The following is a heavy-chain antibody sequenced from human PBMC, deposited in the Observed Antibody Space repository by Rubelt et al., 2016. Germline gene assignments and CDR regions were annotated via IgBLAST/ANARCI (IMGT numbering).Heavy chain of an antibody. J-gene: IGHJ4*02. D-gene: IGHD4-23*01. CDR2: MSYDGGTA. V-gene: IGHV3-30*04. Sequence: AASGFTFSRSHVHWLRQAPGKGPEWVAFMSYDGGTAYSADSVKGRFTISRDNAKNVRYLQMNSLRVEDTAVYYCARELGNSVLPVDYWGQGTLVTVSS. CDR1: GFTFSRSH. CDR3: ARELGNSVLPVDY.